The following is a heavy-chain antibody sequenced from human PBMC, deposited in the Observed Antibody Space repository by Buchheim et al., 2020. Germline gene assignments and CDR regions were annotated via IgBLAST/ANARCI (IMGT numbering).Heavy chain of an antibody. D-gene: IGHD3-22*01. V-gene: IGHV3-23*01. CDR2: ISGSGGSK. CDR1: GFTFSSYA. J-gene: IGHJ6*02. Sequence: EVQLLESGGGLVQPGGSLRLSCAASGFTFSSYAMSWVRQAPGKGLEWVSAISGSGGSKYYEDSVKGRCTISRDNSKNTLYLQMNSLRAEDTAVYYCAKVGNVVITTAYYYGMDVWGQGTT. CDR3: AKVGNVVITTAYYYGMDV.